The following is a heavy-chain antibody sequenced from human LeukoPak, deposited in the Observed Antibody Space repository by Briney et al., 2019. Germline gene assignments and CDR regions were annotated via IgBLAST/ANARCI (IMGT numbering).Heavy chain of an antibody. D-gene: IGHD3-3*01. V-gene: IGHV3-11*04. CDR3: ARTYYDFWSGYYSHEGNPFDY. J-gene: IGHJ4*02. Sequence: GGSLRLSCAASGFTFSDYYMSWIRQAPGKGLEWVSYISSSGSTIYYADSVKGRFTISRDNAKNSLYLEMNSLRAEDTAVYYCARTYYDFWSGYYSHEGNPFDYWGQGTLVTVSS. CDR2: ISSSGSTI. CDR1: GFTFSDYY.